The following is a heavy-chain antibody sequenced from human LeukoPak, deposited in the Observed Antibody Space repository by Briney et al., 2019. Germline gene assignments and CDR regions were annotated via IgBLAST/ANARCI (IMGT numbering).Heavy chain of an antibody. J-gene: IGHJ4*02. CDR1: GFTFSSYG. CDR2: IWYDGSNK. V-gene: IGHV3-33*01. Sequence: PRGSLRLSCAASGFTFSSYGMHWVRQAPGKGLEWVAVIWYDGSNKYYADSVKGRFTISRDNSKNTLYLQMNSLRAEGTAVYYCARRGGSPVIYYFDYWGQGTLVTVSS. D-gene: IGHD1-26*01. CDR3: ARRGGSPVIYYFDY.